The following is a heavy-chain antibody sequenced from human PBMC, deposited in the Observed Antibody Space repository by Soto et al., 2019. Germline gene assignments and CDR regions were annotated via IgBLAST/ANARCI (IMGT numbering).Heavy chain of an antibody. CDR1: GFTFTSYR. CDR3: AIRRDF. V-gene: IGHV3-7*01. D-gene: IGHD3-10*01. CDR2: ITQDGRER. Sequence: GWALILSSADSGFTFTSYRMNCAREHPGKGLEWGASITQDGRERIHVDSVKRRLTISRDNAKNSLYLQLNSLRAEATDVYYCAIRRDFWGQGSLLTVSS. J-gene: IGHJ4*02.